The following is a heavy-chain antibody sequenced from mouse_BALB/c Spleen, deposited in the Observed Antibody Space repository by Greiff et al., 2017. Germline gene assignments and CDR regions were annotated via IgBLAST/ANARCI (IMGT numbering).Heavy chain of an antibody. CDR2: INPSTGYT. D-gene: IGHD1-1*01. Sequence: VQLQQSGAELAKPGASVKMSCKASGYTFTSYWMHWVKQRPGQGLEWIGYINPSTGYTEYNQKFKDKATLTADKSSSTAYMQLSSLTSEDSAVYYCASPLYYYGSSYGFAYWGQGTLVTVSA. J-gene: IGHJ3*01. CDR1: GYTFTSYW. V-gene: IGHV1-7*01. CDR3: ASPLYYYGSSYGFAY.